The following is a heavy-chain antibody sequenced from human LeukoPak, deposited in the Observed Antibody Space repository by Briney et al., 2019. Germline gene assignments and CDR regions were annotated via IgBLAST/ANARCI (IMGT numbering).Heavy chain of an antibody. J-gene: IGHJ3*01. CDR3: AKFRERGGTRTAFDV. CDR1: GFTFSIYA. V-gene: IGHV3-30-3*02. Sequence: PGRSLRLSCAGSGFTFSIYAMHWVRQAPGKGLEWMAVISYDGSNKYYADSVKGRFTISRDNSKNTLYLQMNSLRAEDTALYYCAKFRERGGTRTAFDVWGQGTMVTVSS. CDR2: ISYDGSNK. D-gene: IGHD1-1*01.